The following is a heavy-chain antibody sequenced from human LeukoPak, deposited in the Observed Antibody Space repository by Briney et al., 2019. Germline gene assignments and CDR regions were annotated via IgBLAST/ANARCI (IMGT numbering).Heavy chain of an antibody. CDR1: GYTFTSYG. V-gene: IGHV1-18*01. CDR3: ARDRDYEGEFGY. J-gene: IGHJ4*02. CDR2: ISAYNGNT. D-gene: IGHD4-17*01. Sequence: ASVKVSCKASGYTFTSYGISWVRQAPGQGLEWMGWISAYNGNTNYAQKLQGRVTMTTGTSTSTAYMELRSLRSDDTAVYYCARDRDYEGEFGYWGQGTLVTVSS.